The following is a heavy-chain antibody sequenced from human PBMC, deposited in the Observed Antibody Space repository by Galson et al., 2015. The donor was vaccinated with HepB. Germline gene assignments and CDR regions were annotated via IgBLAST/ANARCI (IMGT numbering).Heavy chain of an antibody. CDR3: AKDGIPSAGTPYYFHN. Sequence: SLRLSCAASGFRFYTYALSWVRQAPGKGLEWVSTITGTGGNTYYADSVKGRFTISKDMSKNTLYLQMNSLRVEDTAVYYCAKDGIPSAGTPYYFHNWGQGTLVTVTS. CDR1: GFRFYTYA. CDR2: ITGTGGNT. J-gene: IGHJ4*02. V-gene: IGHV3-23*01. D-gene: IGHD6-13*01.